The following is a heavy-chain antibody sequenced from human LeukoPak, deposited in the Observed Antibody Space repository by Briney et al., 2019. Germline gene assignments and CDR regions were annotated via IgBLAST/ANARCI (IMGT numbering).Heavy chain of an antibody. D-gene: IGHD1-26*01. CDR3: ARTPASIVGARYFDY. Sequence: VSGPALVKPTQTLTLTCTFSGFSLSTSGLCVSWVRQPPGKALEWLALIDWDDDKYYSTSLNTRLTISKHTSKNQVVLTMTNMEPGDTATYYCARTPASIVGARYFDYWGQGTLVTVSS. CDR2: IDWDDDK. V-gene: IGHV2-70*20. CDR1: GFSLSTSGLC. J-gene: IGHJ4*02.